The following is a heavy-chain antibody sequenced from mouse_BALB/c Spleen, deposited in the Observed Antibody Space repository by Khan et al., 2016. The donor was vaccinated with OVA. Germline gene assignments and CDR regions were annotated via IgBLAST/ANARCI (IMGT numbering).Heavy chain of an antibody. CDR1: GYSFTGYF. D-gene: IGHD1-1*01. CDR2: INPHIGEA. V-gene: IGHV1-20*02. Sequence: EVQLQQSGPELVKPGASVKISCTASGYSFTGYFMNWVMQSHGKSLEWIGRINPHIGEAFYNQKFKGKATLTVDESSSTAHMELRSLESEDSAVYYCARKNGSDFDYWGQGTTLTVSS. CDR3: ARKNGSDFDY. J-gene: IGHJ2*01.